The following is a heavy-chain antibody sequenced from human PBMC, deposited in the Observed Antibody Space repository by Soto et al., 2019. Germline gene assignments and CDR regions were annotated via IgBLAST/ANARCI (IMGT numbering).Heavy chain of an antibody. D-gene: IGHD2-2*01. CDR2: IKQDGSEK. V-gene: IGHV3-7*01. J-gene: IGHJ4*02. CDR1: GFTFNNYW. Sequence: EVQLVESGGGLVQPGGSLRLSCAASGFTFNNYWMSWVRQAPGKGLEWVANIKQDGSEKYYVDSVKGRFTISRDNAKNSLYLQMNSLRAEDTAVYYCAKNNRYCSSTNCFVFDYWGPGTLVTVSS. CDR3: AKNNRYCSSTNCFVFDY.